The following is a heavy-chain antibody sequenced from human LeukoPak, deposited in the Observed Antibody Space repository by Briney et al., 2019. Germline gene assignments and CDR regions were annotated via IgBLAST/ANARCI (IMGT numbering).Heavy chain of an antibody. D-gene: IGHD4-17*01. CDR1: GLTFSSYG. CDR2: ISYDGSNK. V-gene: IGHV3-30*18. CDR3: AKGDYGDYGVFDY. Sequence: GRSLRLSCAASGLTFSSYGMHWVRQAPGKGLEWVAVISYDGSNKYYADSVKGRFTISRDNSKNTLYLQMNSLRAEDTAVYYCAKGDYGDYGVFDYWGQGTLVTVSS. J-gene: IGHJ4*02.